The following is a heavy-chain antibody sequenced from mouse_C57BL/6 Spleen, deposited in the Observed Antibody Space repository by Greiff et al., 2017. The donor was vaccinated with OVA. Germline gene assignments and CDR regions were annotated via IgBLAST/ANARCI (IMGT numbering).Heavy chain of an antibody. CDR1: GFTFSSYA. CDR3: ARALSNYNAMDY. CDR2: ISDGGSYT. D-gene: IGHD2-5*01. V-gene: IGHV5-4*03. J-gene: IGHJ4*01. Sequence: EVKVEESGGGLVKPGGSLKLSCAASGFTFSSYAMSWVRQTPEKRLEWVATISDGGSYTYYPDNVKGRFTISRDNAKNNLYLQMSHLKSEDTAMYYCARALSNYNAMDYWGQGTSVTVSS.